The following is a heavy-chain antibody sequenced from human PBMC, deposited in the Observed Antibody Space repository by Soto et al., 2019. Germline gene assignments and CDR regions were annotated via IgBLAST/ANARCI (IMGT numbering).Heavy chain of an antibody. CDR2: IFHTGNT. D-gene: IGHD3-3*01. CDR3: AGGTPFGGTWRFDP. V-gene: IGHV4-30-2*01. Sequence: QLQLQESGSGLVKPSQTLSLTCAVSGGSTSSVGYSWNWIRQPPGRGLEWIGYIFHTGNTYYNPSLRRRVTISIDMSKSQFSLKLISVTAADTAVYFCAGGTPFGGTWRFDPWGQGTLVTVSS. J-gene: IGHJ5*02. CDR1: GGSTSSVGYS.